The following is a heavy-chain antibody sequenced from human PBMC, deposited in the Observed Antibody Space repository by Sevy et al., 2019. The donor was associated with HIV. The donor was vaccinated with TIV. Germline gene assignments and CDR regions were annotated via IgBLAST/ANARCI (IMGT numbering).Heavy chain of an antibody. D-gene: IGHD6-13*01. V-gene: IGHV3-30-3*01. CDR2: ISYEGTET. CDR1: GFAFSSHA. CDR3: ARDGGYSIKWYPLY. J-gene: IGHJ4*02. Sequence: GGSLRLSCAASGFAFSSHAMHWVRQAPGKGLEWVADISYEGTETFYAASVEGRFTISRDNSKSMLSLQINSLRPEDTAVYYCARDGGYSIKWYPLYWGQGTLVTVSS.